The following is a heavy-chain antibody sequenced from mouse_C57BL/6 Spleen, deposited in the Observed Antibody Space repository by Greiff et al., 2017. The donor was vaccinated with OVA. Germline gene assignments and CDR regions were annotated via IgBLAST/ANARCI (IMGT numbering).Heavy chain of an antibody. CDR2: IYPSDSET. D-gene: IGHD3-2*02. CDR1: GYTFTSYW. CDR3: ARETAQATGFAY. V-gene: IGHV1-61*01. J-gene: IGHJ3*01. Sequence: VQLQQPGAELVRPGSSVKLSCKASGYTFTSYWMDWVKQRPGQGLEWIGNIYPSDSETHYNQKFKDKATLTVDKSSSTAYMQLSSLTSEDSAVYYCARETAQATGFAYWGQGTLVTVSA.